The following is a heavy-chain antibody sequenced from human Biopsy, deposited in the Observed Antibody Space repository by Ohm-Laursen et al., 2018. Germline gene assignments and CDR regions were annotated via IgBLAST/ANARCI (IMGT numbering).Heavy chain of an antibody. CDR2: VNHSGSA. D-gene: IGHD2-2*02. J-gene: IGHJ6*02. CDR1: GTSFNDYS. V-gene: IGHV4-34*01. CDR3: ARGLLKTKYTASWSGLSSCPKPSGYSYWGLDV. Sequence: GTLSLTWAVFGTSFNDYSWTWIRQPPGKGLEWIGDVNHSGSANYSPSLKSRVTISGDTSQNQFFLKLTSVTAADTAVYYCARGLLKTKYTASWSGLSSCPKPSGYSYWGLDVWGQGTTVTVSS.